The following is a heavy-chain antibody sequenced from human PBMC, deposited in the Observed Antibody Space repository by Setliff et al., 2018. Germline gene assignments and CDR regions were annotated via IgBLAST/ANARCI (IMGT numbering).Heavy chain of an antibody. CDR2: IYHNGNT. V-gene: IGHV4-59*01. Sequence: SSETLSLTCTVSGGSISPYFWSWIRQSPGKGLEWIGYIYHNGNTNFNPSLKTRVTMSVDTSKNQFALNLRSVTAADSAVYYCARERSAYSYGLDDWGQGTTVTVSS. CDR3: ARERSAYSYGLDD. CDR1: GGSISPYF. J-gene: IGHJ6*02.